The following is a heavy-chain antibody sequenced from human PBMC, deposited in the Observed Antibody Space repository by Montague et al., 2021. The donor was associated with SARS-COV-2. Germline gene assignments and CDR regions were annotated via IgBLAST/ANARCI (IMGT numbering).Heavy chain of an antibody. J-gene: IGHJ4*03. Sequence: TLSLTCIVSGGSISSGGYYWSWIRQHPGKGLEWIGYIYYSGSTYYNPSLKSRLSISLDTSKNHFSLRLSSVTAADTAVYYCARSESPSYSSSPFDYWGQGTTVTVSS. V-gene: IGHV4-31*03. D-gene: IGHD6-13*01. CDR3: ARSESPSYSSSPFDY. CDR2: IYYSGST. CDR1: GGSISSGGYY.